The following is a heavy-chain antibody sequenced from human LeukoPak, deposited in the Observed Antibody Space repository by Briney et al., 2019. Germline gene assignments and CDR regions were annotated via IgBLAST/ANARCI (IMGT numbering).Heavy chain of an antibody. D-gene: IGHD3-10*01. CDR2: INPSGGST. J-gene: IGHJ4*02. CDR3: AKSPYHYGSGSFDY. Sequence: ASVKVSCKASGYTFTSYYMHWVRQAPGQGLEWMGIINPSGGSTSYAQKFQGRVTMTRDTSTSTVYMELSSLRAEDTALYYCAKSPYHYGSGSFDYWGQGTLVTVSS. CDR1: GYTFTSYY. V-gene: IGHV1-46*01.